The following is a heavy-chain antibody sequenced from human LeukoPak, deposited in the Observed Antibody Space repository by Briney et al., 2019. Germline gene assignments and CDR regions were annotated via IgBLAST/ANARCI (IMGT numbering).Heavy chain of an antibody. Sequence: ASVKVSCKASGYTFTSYYMHWVRQAPGQGLEWMGIINPSGGSTSYAQKFQGRVTMTRDTSTSTVYMELSSLRSEDTAVYYCASFTGSSRAFGEFEPWGQGTLVTVSS. D-gene: IGHD3-10*01. CDR1: GYTFTSYY. J-gene: IGHJ5*02. V-gene: IGHV1-46*01. CDR2: INPSGGST. CDR3: ASFTGSSRAFGEFEP.